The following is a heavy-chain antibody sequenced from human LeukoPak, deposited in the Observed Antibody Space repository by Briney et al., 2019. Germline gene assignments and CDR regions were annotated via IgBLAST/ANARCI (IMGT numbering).Heavy chain of an antibody. CDR2: IYHSGST. J-gene: IGHJ5*02. D-gene: IGHD3-10*01. CDR3: ARANVLPWFGELSNWFDP. V-gene: IGHV4-30-2*01. CDR1: GGSISSGGYS. Sequence: SETLSLTCAVSGGSISSGGYSWSWIRQPPGKGLEWIGYIYHSGSTYYNPSLKSRVTISVDRSKNQFSLKLSSVTAADTAVYYCARANVLPWFGELSNWFDPWGQGALVTVSS.